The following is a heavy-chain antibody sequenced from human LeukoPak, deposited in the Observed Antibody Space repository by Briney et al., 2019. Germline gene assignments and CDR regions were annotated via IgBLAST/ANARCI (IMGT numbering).Heavy chain of an antibody. CDR3: ATTMVRGVFNWFDP. CDR2: ISAYNGNT. V-gene: IGHV1-18*01. Sequence: GASVKVSRTASGYTFTICGISWVRHAPGQGLEWMGWISAYNGNTNYAQKLQGRVTMTTDTSTSTAYMELRSLRSDDTAVYYRATTMVRGVFNWFDPWGQGILVTVSS. J-gene: IGHJ5*02. D-gene: IGHD3-10*01. CDR1: GYTFTICG.